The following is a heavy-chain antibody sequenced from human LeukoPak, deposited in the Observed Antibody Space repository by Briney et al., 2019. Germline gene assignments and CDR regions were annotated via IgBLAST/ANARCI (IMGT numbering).Heavy chain of an antibody. CDR3: ASGTAAVAWFDP. CDR2: ISSSSNYI. CDR1: RYTFSVHY. J-gene: IGHJ5*02. D-gene: IGHD6-13*01. V-gene: IGHV3-21*01. Sequence: PGGSLRLSCGASRYTFSVHYIVWAPQAPGKGLEWVSSISSSSNYIYYADSVKGRFTISRDNAKNSLSLQVNSLRAEGAGVYYCASGTAAVAWFDPWGQGTLVTVSS.